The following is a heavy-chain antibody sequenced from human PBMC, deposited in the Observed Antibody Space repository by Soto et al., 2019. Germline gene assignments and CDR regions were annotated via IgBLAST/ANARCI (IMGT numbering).Heavy chain of an antibody. CDR3: ARPPYSNYYYYYMEV. J-gene: IGHJ6*03. Sequence: GGSLRLSCAASGFTFSNYGMHWVRQAPGKGLEWVAVIWYDGSNTYYADSVKGRFTISGDNSKNTLYLQMNSLRAEDTAVYYCARPPYSNYYYYYMEVWGKGTTVTVSS. D-gene: IGHD4-4*01. CDR2: IWYDGSNT. CDR1: GFTFSNYG. V-gene: IGHV3-33*01.